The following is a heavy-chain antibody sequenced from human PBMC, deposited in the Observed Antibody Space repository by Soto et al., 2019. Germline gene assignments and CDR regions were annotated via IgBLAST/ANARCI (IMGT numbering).Heavy chain of an antibody. J-gene: IGHJ4*02. CDR3: ARYCRSTSCYDY. D-gene: IGHD2-2*01. CDR1: GFSFSNYA. V-gene: IGHV3-30*03. CDR2: ISYDGRDK. Sequence: GGSLRLSCAASGFSFSNYAMHWVRQAPGKGLEWVAVISYDGRDKYYEDSVKGRYTISRDKSKNTLFLQMNSLRAEDTAVYYCARYCRSTSCYDYWGQGTLVTVSS.